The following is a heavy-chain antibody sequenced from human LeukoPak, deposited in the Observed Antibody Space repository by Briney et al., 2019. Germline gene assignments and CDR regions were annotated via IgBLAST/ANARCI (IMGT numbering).Heavy chain of an antibody. CDR2: VTHSGDT. V-gene: IGHV4-34*01. J-gene: IGHJ6*02. D-gene: IGHD2-15*01. CDR3: ARKVKRGRPNYYGLDV. Sequence: QSSETLSLTCAVFGGSFSDYYWTWIRQPPGKGLEWIGEVTHSGDTNYNPSLKSRVTISVDTSKNQISLSLNPAAAADTAVYYCARKVKRGRPNYYGLDVWGQGTTVTVSS. CDR1: GGSFSDYY.